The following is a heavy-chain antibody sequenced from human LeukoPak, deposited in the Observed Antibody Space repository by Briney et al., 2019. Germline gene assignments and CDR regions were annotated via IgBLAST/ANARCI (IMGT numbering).Heavy chain of an antibody. CDR3: ARARDSDGWHGNWFDP. J-gene: IGHJ5*02. D-gene: IGHD6-19*01. Sequence: PSETLSLTCTVSGGSVSTYYGTWIRQPPGKGLEWIGNIHHSGTTNYNPSLKSRVSISIDTSKNQFSLNLSSVTAADTAVYYCARARDSDGWHGNWFDPWGQGTLVTVSS. CDR1: GGSVSTYY. V-gene: IGHV4-59*02. CDR2: IHHSGTT.